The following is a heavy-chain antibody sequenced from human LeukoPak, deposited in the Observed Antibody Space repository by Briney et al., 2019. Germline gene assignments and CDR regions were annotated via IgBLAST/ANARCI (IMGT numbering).Heavy chain of an antibody. J-gene: IGHJ4*02. CDR2: ISDDGSYT. V-gene: IGHV3-74*01. D-gene: IGHD2-21*01. CDR3: ASFGISWRSSY. Sequence: GSLRLSCAASGFTFSSYGMHWVRQAPGKGLVWVSRISDDGSYTSNVDSVKGRFTISRDNVNNMLYLHMNSLRAEDTAVYYCASFGISWRSSYWGQGTLVTVSS. CDR1: GFTFSSYG.